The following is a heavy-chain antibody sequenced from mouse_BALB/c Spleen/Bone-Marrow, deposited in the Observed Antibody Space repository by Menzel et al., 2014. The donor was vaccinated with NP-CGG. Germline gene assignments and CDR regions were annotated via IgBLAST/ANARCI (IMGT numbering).Heavy chain of an antibody. Sequence: EVHLVESGAELVKPGASVKLSCTASGFNIKDTYMQWVKQRPEQGLEWIGRIDPANGNTKYDPKFQDKATITTDTSSNTAYLQLSSLTSEDTAVYYCARDDYDDYYAMDYWGQGTSVTVSS. CDR1: GFNIKDTY. J-gene: IGHJ4*01. CDR2: IDPANGNT. D-gene: IGHD2-4*01. V-gene: IGHV14-3*02. CDR3: ARDDYDDYYAMDY.